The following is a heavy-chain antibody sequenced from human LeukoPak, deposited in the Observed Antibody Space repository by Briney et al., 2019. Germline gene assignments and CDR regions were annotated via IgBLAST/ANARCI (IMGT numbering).Heavy chain of an antibody. J-gene: IGHJ4*02. CDR3: ARGGYYYYGSGSYFY. V-gene: IGHV4-34*01. D-gene: IGHD3-10*01. CDR1: GGSFSGYY. CDR2: INHSGST. Sequence: SETLSLTCAVYGGSFSGYYWSWIRQPPGKGLEWIGEINHSGSTNYNPSLKSRVTISVDTSKNQFSLKLSSVTAADTAVYYCARGGYYYYGSGSYFYWGRGTLVTVSS.